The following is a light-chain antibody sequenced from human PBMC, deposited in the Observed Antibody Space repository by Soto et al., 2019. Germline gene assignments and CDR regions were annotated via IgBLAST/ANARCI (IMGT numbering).Light chain of an antibody. CDR2: GAS. CDR1: QTINSY. Sequence: EIVLTQSPATLSLSPGERATLSCRASQTINSYLAWYQQKPGQAPRLLIYGASTRATGIPARFSGSGSGTEFTLTISSLQSEDLAVYYCQQYNNWPRTFGQGTKVDIK. CDR3: QQYNNWPRT. V-gene: IGKV3-15*01. J-gene: IGKJ2*01.